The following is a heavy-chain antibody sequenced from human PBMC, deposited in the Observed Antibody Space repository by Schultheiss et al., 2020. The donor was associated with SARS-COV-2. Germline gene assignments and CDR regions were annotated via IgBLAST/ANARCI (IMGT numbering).Heavy chain of an antibody. CDR1: KFTFSTYS. Sequence: GESLKISCAASKFTFSTYSMHWVRQAPGKGLEWVSSITSSSSYIYYADSVKGRFTISRDNAENSLYLQMNSLRVEDTAVYFCAKDFYYYDRSGPSENYYHYYGMDVWGQGTTVTVSS. CDR3: AKDFYYYDRSGPSENYYHYYGMDV. J-gene: IGHJ6*02. D-gene: IGHD3-22*01. CDR2: ITSSSSYI. V-gene: IGHV3-21*04.